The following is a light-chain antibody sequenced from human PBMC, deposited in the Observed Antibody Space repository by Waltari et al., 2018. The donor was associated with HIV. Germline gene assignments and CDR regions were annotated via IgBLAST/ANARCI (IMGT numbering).Light chain of an antibody. CDR3: QHYNNWPLA. Sequence: ERVMTQSPVTLSVPPGERATLSCRASQTVNHNLAWYQQKPGQAPRLLIYDASTRATGIPARFSGSGSGTEFTLTISSLQSEDFAVYYCQHYNNWPLAFGQGTKVEIK. CDR1: QTVNHN. CDR2: DAS. V-gene: IGKV3-15*01. J-gene: IGKJ1*01.